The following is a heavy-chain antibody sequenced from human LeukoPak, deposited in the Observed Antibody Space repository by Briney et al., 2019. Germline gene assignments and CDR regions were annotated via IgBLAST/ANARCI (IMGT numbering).Heavy chain of an antibody. V-gene: IGHV4-61*02. D-gene: IGHD2-21*01. CDR2: IYTSGST. CDR3: ARGRAGECLGI. Sequence: PSETLSLTCTVSGGSISSGSYYWSWIRQPAGKGLEWIGRIYTSGSTNYNPSLKSRVTISVDTSKNQFSLKLGSVTAADTAVYYCARGRAGECLGIWGQGTMVTVSS. CDR1: GGSISSGSYY. J-gene: IGHJ3*02.